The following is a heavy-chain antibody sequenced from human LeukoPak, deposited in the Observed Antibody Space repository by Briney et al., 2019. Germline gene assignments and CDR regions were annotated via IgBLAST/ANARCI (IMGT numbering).Heavy chain of an antibody. D-gene: IGHD6-19*01. J-gene: IGHJ4*02. V-gene: IGHV3-33*01. Sequence: GGSLRLSCAVSGFPFSAYGMHWVRQAPGKGLEWVGIIWYDGSDKYYGDSVKGRFTISRYNSKNTLYLQMNGLRAEDTAVYYCTSLAVASDFDYWGQGTLVTVSS. CDR1: GFPFSAYG. CDR2: IWYDGSDK. CDR3: TSLAVASDFDY.